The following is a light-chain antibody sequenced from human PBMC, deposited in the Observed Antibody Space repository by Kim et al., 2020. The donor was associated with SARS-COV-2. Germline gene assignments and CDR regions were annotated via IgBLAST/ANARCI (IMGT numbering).Light chain of an antibody. Sequence: GERPTLLRRARQGCGISLAWYRHTRGRPPRPLIYYAAIRATRIPDRFSGSGCGRDFTLTIGSLESEDFAVYYCQQHTWWPPAPSLGRGTKRE. V-gene: IGKV3-11*02. CDR2: YAA. J-gene: IGKJ2*01. CDR3: QQHTWWPPAPS. CDR1: QGCGIS.